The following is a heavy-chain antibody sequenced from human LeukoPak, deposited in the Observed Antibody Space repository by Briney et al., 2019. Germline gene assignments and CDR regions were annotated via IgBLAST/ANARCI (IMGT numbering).Heavy chain of an antibody. CDR3: AKDPGGSYGPRGAGYFDY. CDR2: ISGSGGST. J-gene: IGHJ4*02. D-gene: IGHD1-26*01. CDR1: GFTFSSYA. V-gene: IGHV3-23*01. Sequence: PGGSLRLSCAASGFTFSSYAMSWVRQAPGKGLEWVSAISGSGGSTYYADSVKGRFTISRDNSKNTLYLQMNSLRAEDTAVYYCAKDPGGSYGPRGAGYFDYWGQGTLVTVSS.